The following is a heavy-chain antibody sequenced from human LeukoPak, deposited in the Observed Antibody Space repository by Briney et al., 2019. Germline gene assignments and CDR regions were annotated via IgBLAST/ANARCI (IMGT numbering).Heavy chain of an antibody. Sequence: SETLSLTCAVYGVSFSGYYWSWIRQPPGKGLEWIGEINHSGSTNYNPSLKSRVTISVDTSKNQFSLKLSSVTAADTAVYYCARHVLVATMGRYYYYYMDVWGKGTTVTISS. CDR1: GVSFSGYY. CDR2: INHSGST. J-gene: IGHJ6*03. V-gene: IGHV4-34*01. CDR3: ARHVLVATMGRYYYYYMDV. D-gene: IGHD5-12*01.